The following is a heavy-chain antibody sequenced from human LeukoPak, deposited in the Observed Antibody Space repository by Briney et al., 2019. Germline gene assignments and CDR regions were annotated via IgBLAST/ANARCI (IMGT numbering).Heavy chain of an antibody. CDR1: GVTLSNYA. V-gene: IGHV3-7*03. CDR2: INHNGNVN. D-gene: IGHD3-16*01. Sequence: QTGGSLRLSCVASGVTLSNYAMSWARQAPGKGLEWVASINHNGNVNYYVDSVKGRFTISRDNAKNSLYLQMSNLRAEDTAVYFCARGGGLDVWGQGATVTVSS. J-gene: IGHJ6*02. CDR3: ARGGGLDV.